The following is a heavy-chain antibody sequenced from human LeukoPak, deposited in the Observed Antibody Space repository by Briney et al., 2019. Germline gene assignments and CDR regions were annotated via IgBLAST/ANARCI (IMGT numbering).Heavy chain of an antibody. V-gene: IGHV3-21*01. CDR1: GFTFSSYS. Sequence: GGSLRLSCAASGFTFSSYSMNWVRQAPGKGLEWDSSISSSSSYIYYADSVKGRFTISRDNAKNSLYLQMNSLRAEDTAVYYCASLPRGYDILTGYYMGVDYWGQGTLVTVSS. J-gene: IGHJ4*02. CDR2: ISSSSSYI. CDR3: ASLPRGYDILTGYYMGVDY. D-gene: IGHD3-9*01.